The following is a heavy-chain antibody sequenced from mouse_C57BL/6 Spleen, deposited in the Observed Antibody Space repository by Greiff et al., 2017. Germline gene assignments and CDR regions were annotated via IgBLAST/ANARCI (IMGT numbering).Heavy chain of an antibody. D-gene: IGHD4-1*01. CDR3: VRDRELGRYFDV. J-gene: IGHJ1*03. CDR2: IRSKSSNYAT. V-gene: IGHV10-3*01. Sequence: EVNVVESGGGLVQPKGSLKLSCAASGFTFNTYAMHWVRQAPGKGLEWVARIRSKSSNYATYYADSVKDRFTISRDDSQSMLYLQMNNLKTEDTAMYYCVRDRELGRYFDVWGTGTTVTVSS. CDR1: GFTFNTYA.